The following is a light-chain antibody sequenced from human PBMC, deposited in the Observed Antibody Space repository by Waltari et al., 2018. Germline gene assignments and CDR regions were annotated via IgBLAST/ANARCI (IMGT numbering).Light chain of an antibody. J-gene: IGLJ2*01. CDR2: ANS. CDR3: QSYDSSLSAHVV. CDR1: SSHIGAGYD. V-gene: IGLV1-40*01. Sequence: QSVLTQPPSVSGAPGQRVTISFTGSSSHIGAGYDVHWYQQLPGTAPKLLIYANSNRPSGVPDRFSGSKSGTSASLAITGLQAEDEADYYCQSYDSSLSAHVVFGGGTKLTVL.